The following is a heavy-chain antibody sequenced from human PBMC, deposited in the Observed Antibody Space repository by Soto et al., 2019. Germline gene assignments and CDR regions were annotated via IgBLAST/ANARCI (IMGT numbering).Heavy chain of an antibody. CDR1: GFTFSSYG. CDR3: AKQVDYGDSV. J-gene: IGHJ4*02. V-gene: IGHV3-48*01. CDR2: ISSSSSTI. D-gene: IGHD4-17*01. Sequence: GGSLRLSCAASGFTFSSYGMHWVRQAPGKGLEWVSYISSSSSTIYYADSVKGRFTISRDNAKNSLYLQMNSLRAEDTAVYYCAKQVDYGDSVWGQGTLVTVSS.